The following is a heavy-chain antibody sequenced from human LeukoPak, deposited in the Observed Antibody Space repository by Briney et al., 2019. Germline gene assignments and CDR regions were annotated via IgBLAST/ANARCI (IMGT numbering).Heavy chain of an antibody. D-gene: IGHD2-15*01. Sequence: SETLSLTCTVSGGSITSNHYYWTWIRQPPGKGLEWIGSIYYSGSTYYNPSLKSRVTISVDTSKNQFSLKLSSVTAADTAVYYCARRSRGTGSGVHGWFDPWGQGTLVTVSS. CDR2: IYYSGST. CDR3: ARRSRGTGSGVHGWFDP. J-gene: IGHJ5*02. CDR1: GGSITSNHYY. V-gene: IGHV4-39*01.